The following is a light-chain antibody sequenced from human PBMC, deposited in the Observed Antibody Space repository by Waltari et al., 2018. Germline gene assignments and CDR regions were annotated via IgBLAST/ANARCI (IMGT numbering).Light chain of an antibody. Sequence: DIVMTQSPDSLAVSLGERATINCKSSQSVLYTSNNKNYLAWYQQKPVQPPKLLIYWAATRESGVPYRFSGSGSGTDFTLTISSLQAEDVAVYYCQQYYSIPWTFGQGTKVEIK. CDR2: WAA. CDR1: QSVLYTSNNKNY. V-gene: IGKV4-1*01. CDR3: QQYYSIPWT. J-gene: IGKJ1*01.